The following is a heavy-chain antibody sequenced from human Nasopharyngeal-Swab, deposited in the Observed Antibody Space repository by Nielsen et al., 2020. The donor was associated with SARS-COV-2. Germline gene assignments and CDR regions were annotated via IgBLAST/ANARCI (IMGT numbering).Heavy chain of an antibody. J-gene: IGHJ6*03. D-gene: IGHD2-2*01. V-gene: IGHV3-21*01. CDR2: ISSSSSYI. CDR1: GFTFSNYW. Sequence: GESLKISCAASGFTFSNYWMHWVRQAPGKGLEWVSSISSSSSYIFYADSVKGRFTISRDNAKNSLYLQMNSLRVEDTAVYYCARVHCSRSSCSAPDYYYYYMDVWGKGTTVTVSS. CDR3: ARVHCSRSSCSAPDYYYYYMDV.